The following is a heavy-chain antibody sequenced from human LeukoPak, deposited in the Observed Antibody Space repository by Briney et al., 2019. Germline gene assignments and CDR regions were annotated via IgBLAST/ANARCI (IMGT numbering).Heavy chain of an antibody. CDR1: GFTFSSYG. CDR3: AKLKMYYYYYMDV. Sequence: GRSLRLSCAASGFTFSSYGTQVSSYGLHWIRQTPGQGLEWVAFKQSDGRNKYYPDPVKGRFTISRDNTKNMLYLQMNSLRAEDTAVYYCAKLKMYYYYYMDVWGKGTTVIVSS. J-gene: IGHJ6*03. V-gene: IGHV3-30*02. D-gene: IGHD5-24*01. CDR2: KQSDGRNK.